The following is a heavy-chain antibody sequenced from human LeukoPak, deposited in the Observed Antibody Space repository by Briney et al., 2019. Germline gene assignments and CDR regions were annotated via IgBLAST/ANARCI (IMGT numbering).Heavy chain of an antibody. CDR2: ISSNGGST. Sequence: GGSLRLSCAASGFTFRSYSMHWVRQAPGKGPEFVSAISSNGGSTYYTDSVKGRFTISRDNSKNTLYLQMGSLRAEDTAVYYCARDGGEFDYWGQGTLVTVSS. V-gene: IGHV3-64*02. D-gene: IGHD3-10*01. CDR3: ARDGGEFDY. CDR1: GFTFRSYS. J-gene: IGHJ4*02.